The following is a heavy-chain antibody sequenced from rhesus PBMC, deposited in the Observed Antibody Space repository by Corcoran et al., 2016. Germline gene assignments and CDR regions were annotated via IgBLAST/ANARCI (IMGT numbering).Heavy chain of an antibody. CDR3: ARHLGSSYGWRFDV. V-gene: IGHV4-93*02. CDR2: IHDSTGNP. Sequence: QVQLLESGPGLVKPSETLSLTCAVSGGSISSSNWWDWIRQSPGKGLEWIGGIHDSTGNPVYSPSLKGRVTLSIDTSQNQFSLKLSSVTAADTAVYFCARHLGSSYGWRFDVWGAGVLVTVSS. J-gene: IGHJ5-1*01. CDR1: GGSISSSNW. D-gene: IGHD6-43*01.